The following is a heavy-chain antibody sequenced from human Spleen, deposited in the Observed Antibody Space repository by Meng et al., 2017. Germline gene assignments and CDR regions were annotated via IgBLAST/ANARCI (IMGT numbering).Heavy chain of an antibody. D-gene: IGHD1-26*01. CDR3: ARDSPAGTNVGVTDY. V-gene: IGHV3-74*01. Sequence: EVQLVESGGRLVQPGGSLRLSCAASGFTFSRYWMHWVRQVPGQGLVWVSRINPDGSSTSYADSVKGRFTISRDNAKNTLYLQMTSLRAEDTAVYYCARDSPAGTNVGVTDYWGQGTLVTVSS. CDR2: INPDGSST. J-gene: IGHJ4*02. CDR1: GFTFSRYW.